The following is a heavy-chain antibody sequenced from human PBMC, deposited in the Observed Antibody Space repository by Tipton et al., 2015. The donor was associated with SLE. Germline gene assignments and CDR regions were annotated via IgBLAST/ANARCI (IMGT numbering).Heavy chain of an antibody. CDR2: INQRGST. CDR3: ARGRYDFWSGYSSHYYMDV. Sequence: LRLSCVVYGGSFSGHYWSWIRRSPGKGLEWIGEINQRGSTKYNPSLKSRVTTSIDTSKSQFSLKLSAVTAADTAVYYCARGRYDFWSGYSSHYYMDVWGKGTTVTVSS. CDR1: GGSFSGHY. D-gene: IGHD3-3*01. J-gene: IGHJ6*03. V-gene: IGHV4-34*01.